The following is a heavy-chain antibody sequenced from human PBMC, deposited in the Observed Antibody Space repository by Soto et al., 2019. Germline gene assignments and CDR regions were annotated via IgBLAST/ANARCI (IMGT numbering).Heavy chain of an antibody. D-gene: IGHD1-1*01. Sequence: GGSLRLSCEGSGFTFSDYYISWIRQATGQGLEWISYSSNSGTFSRYADSVKGRFSISRDNTKNLLYLQMNSLRAEDTAVYYCARSGDNYNRLDYWGQGTPVTVSS. V-gene: IGHV3-11*06. CDR1: GFTFSDYY. CDR2: SSNSGTFS. CDR3: ARSGDNYNRLDY. J-gene: IGHJ4*02.